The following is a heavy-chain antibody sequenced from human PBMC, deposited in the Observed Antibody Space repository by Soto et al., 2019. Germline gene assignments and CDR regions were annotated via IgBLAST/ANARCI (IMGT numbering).Heavy chain of an antibody. CDR1: GFTFSTHS. Sequence: GGSLRLSCAASGFTFSTHSMNWVRQAPGKGLEWISYITSSSVTMYADSVKGRFTISRDNAKNSLYLQMNSLRAEDTAVYFCGGEVRFKLIYWGQRALVTVAS. CDR3: GGEVRFKLIY. CDR2: ITSSSVTM. V-gene: IGHV3-48*01. D-gene: IGHD2-15*01. J-gene: IGHJ4*02.